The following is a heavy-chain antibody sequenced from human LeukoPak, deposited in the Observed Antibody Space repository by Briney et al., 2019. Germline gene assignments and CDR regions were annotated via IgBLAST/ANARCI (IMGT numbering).Heavy chain of an antibody. Sequence: ASVKVSCKASGYTFTGYYMHWVRQAPGQGLEWMGWINPIRGGTNYAQKFQGRVAMTRDTSISTAYMELRRLTSDDTPVYYCARRHDAEYFQQWGQGTLVTVSS. J-gene: IGHJ1*01. CDR2: INPIRGGT. CDR1: GYTFTGYY. V-gene: IGHV1-2*02. CDR3: ARRHDAEYFQQ. D-gene: IGHD1-1*01.